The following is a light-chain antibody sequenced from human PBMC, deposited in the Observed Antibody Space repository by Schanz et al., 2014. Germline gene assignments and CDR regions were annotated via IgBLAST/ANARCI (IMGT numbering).Light chain of an antibody. CDR2: SNN. CDR1: SSNIGSNP. Sequence: QSVLTQPPSASGTPGQRVTISCSGSSSNIGSNPVNWYQQLPGTAPKLLIYSNNQRPSGVPDRFSGSKSGTSASLAISGLQSEDEADYYCQSYDSSLSAYVFGGGTQLTVL. CDR3: QSYDSSLSAYV. J-gene: IGLJ7*01. V-gene: IGLV1-44*01.